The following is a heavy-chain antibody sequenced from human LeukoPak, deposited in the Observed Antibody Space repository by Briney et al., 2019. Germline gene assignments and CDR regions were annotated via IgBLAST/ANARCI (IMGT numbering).Heavy chain of an antibody. CDR2: IKQDGSVK. D-gene: IGHD3-10*01. Sequence: GGSLRLSCAGSGLTFSFYWMDWVRQAPGKGLEWVANIKQDGSVKYYVDSVKGRFTISRDNAKSSLYLQMNSLRAEDTAVYYCVREWLGNSWGQGTLVTVSS. CDR3: VREWLGNS. J-gene: IGHJ4*02. V-gene: IGHV3-7*01. CDR1: GLTFSFYW.